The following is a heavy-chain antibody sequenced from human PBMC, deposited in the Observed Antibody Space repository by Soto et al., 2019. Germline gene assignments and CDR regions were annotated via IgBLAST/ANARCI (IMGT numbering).Heavy chain of an antibody. CDR3: ARDWRTAIT. V-gene: IGHV3-21*01. CDR2: ISSRSDFI. D-gene: IGHD5-18*01. CDR1: GFTFSSYS. J-gene: IGHJ5*02. Sequence: LRLSCAASGFTFSSYSMNWVRQAPGKGLEWVSSISSRSDFIYYAGSVKGRFTISRDNAKNSLYLQMNSLRAEDTAVYYCARDWRTAITWGQGTLVTVSS.